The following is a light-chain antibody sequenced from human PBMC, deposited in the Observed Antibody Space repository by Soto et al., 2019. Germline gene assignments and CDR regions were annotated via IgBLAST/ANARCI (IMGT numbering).Light chain of an antibody. V-gene: IGLV2-23*02. Sequence: QSVLTQPASVSGSPGQSITISCTETSSDVGSYNLVSWYQQHPGKAPKLMIYEVSKRPSGVSNRFSGSKSGNTASLAISGLQAEDEADYYCCSYARSSTYVFGTGTKVTVL. CDR3: CSYARSSTYV. J-gene: IGLJ1*01. CDR1: SSDVGSYNL. CDR2: EVS.